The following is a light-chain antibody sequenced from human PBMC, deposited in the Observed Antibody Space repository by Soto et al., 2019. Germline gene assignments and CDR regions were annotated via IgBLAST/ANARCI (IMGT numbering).Light chain of an antibody. CDR1: QGISSW. V-gene: IGKV1-12*01. CDR3: HQANSFATLT. J-gene: IGKJ4*01. CDR2: AAN. Sequence: DVQMTQFPSSVPASLGDRLTSTCRASQGISSWLAWYQEKSGKAPKLVIYAANMLQRGPRSRVGGSRSGTALTPPIGSLRPEEFATSYCHQANSFATLTFGGGTKGDI.